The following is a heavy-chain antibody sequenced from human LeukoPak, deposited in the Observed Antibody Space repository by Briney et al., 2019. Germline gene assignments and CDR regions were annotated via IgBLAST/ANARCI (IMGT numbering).Heavy chain of an antibody. CDR2: ISTNGGST. CDR1: GFTFSSYS. J-gene: IGHJ4*02. CDR3: ARDRSGSSGYYYLGLDY. V-gene: IGHV3-64*02. Sequence: PGGSLRLSCAASGFTFSSYSMHWVRQAPGKGLEYVSAISTNGGSTYYADSVKGRFTISRDNSKNTLYLQMNSLRAEDTAVYYCARDRSGSSGYYYLGLDYWGQGTLVTVSS. D-gene: IGHD3-22*01.